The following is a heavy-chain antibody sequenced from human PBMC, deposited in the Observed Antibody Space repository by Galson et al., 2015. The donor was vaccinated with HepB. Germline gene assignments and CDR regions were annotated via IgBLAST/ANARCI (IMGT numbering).Heavy chain of an antibody. J-gene: IGHJ6*02. D-gene: IGHD4-17*01. V-gene: IGHV3-21*01. CDR3: ARVYDGDDAGEDYGRDV. CDR1: GFTFSSHF. Sequence: SLRLSCAGSGFTFSSHFMNWVRQAPGKGLEWVAYISATSRNIYYADSVKGLFSISRDNGKNSLYLQMNSLRAEDTAVYYCARVYDGDDAGEDYGRDVWGPGPTVTVSS. CDR2: ISATSRNI.